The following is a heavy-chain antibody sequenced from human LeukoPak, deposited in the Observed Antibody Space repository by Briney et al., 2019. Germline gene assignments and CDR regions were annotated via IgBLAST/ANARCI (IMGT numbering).Heavy chain of an antibody. V-gene: IGHV4-59*08. CDR1: GGSISSYY. D-gene: IGHD3-10*01. J-gene: IGHJ6*02. Sequence: SETLSLTCTVSGGSISSYYWRWIRQPPGKGLEWIGYIYYSGSTNYNPSLKSRVTISVDTSKNQFSLKLSSVTAADTAVYYCARRYGSGSYYHYYYGMDVWGQGTTVTVSS. CDR2: IYYSGST. CDR3: ARRYGSGSYYHYYYGMDV.